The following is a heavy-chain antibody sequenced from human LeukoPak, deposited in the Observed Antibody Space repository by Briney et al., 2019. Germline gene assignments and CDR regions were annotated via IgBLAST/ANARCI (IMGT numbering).Heavy chain of an antibody. D-gene: IGHD2-15*01. J-gene: IGHJ5*02. CDR3: ARALGYCSGGSCTRGYNWFDP. V-gene: IGHV4-39*01. CDR1: GGSISSSDYY. CDR2: IYYGGST. Sequence: SGTLSLTCTVSGGSISSSDYYWGWIRQPPGKGLEWIGSIYYGGSTYYNPSLKSRVTISVDTSMNQFSLKLSFVTTADTAVYYCARALGYCSGGSCTRGYNWFDPWGQGTLVTVPS.